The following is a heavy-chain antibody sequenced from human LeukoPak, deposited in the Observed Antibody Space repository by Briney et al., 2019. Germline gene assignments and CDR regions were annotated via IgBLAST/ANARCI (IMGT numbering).Heavy chain of an antibody. D-gene: IGHD2/OR15-2a*01. CDR1: GFTFSSYA. Sequence: PGGSLRLSCAASGFTFSSYAMSWVRQAPGKGLEWVSAISGSGGSTYYADSVKGRFTTSRDNSKNTLYLQLNSLRAEDTAVYYCAKLYIPLWPKFDYWGQGTLVTVSS. CDR2: ISGSGGST. CDR3: AKLYIPLWPKFDY. J-gene: IGHJ4*02. V-gene: IGHV3-23*01.